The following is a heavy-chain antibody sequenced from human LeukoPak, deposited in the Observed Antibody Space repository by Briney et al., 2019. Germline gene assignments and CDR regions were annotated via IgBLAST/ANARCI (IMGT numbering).Heavy chain of an antibody. V-gene: IGHV4-59*01. CDR1: GGSISNYY. CDR3: ARVGHYYDSGNYYNARGSFDY. J-gene: IGHJ4*02. D-gene: IGHD3-10*01. CDR2: IYYSGST. Sequence: SETLSLTCTVSGGSISNYYWSWIRQPPGKGLEWIGFIYYSGSTNYNPSLKSRLTISVDTSRNQFSLKLSSVTAADTAVYYCARVGHYYDSGNYYNARGSFDYWGQGTTVTVSS.